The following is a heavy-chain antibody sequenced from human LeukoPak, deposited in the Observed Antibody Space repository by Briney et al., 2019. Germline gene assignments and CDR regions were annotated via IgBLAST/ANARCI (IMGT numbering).Heavy chain of an antibody. Sequence: GGSLRLSCAASGFTFSSYGMHWVRQAPGKGLEWVAVIWYDGSNKYYADSVKGRFTISRDNSKNTLYLQMNSLRAEDTAVYYCARDQAYYDILTGSGYFDYWGQGTLVTVSS. CDR2: IWYDGSNK. CDR3: ARDQAYYDILTGSGYFDY. V-gene: IGHV3-33*01. J-gene: IGHJ4*02. D-gene: IGHD3-9*01. CDR1: GFTFSSYG.